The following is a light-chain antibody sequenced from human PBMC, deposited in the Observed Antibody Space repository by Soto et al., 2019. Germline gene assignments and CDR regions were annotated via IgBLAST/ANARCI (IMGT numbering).Light chain of an antibody. CDR1: QSVSSSS. J-gene: IGKJ2*01. Sequence: EIVLTQSPGTLSLSPGERATLSCRASQSVSSSSLAWYQQKPGQAPRLLIYGASSRATGIPDRFSGSGSGTDFTLTISRPEPEDFAVYYCQQYGSSPPMYTFGQGTKLEIK. CDR3: QQYGSSPPMYT. CDR2: GAS. V-gene: IGKV3-20*01.